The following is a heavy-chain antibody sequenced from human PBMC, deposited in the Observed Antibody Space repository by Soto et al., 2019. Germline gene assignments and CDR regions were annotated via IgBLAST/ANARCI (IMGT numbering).Heavy chain of an antibody. V-gene: IGHV1-69*13. D-gene: IGHD3-16*01. CDR1: GGTFSSYA. Sequence: SVKVSCKASGGTFSSYAISWVRQAPGQGLEWMGGIIPIFGTANYAQKFQGRVTITADESTSTAYMELSSLRSEDTAVYYCARDVSLGLVTGRDSWFDPWGQGTLVTVSS. J-gene: IGHJ5*02. CDR2: IIPIFGTA. CDR3: ARDVSLGLVTGRDSWFDP.